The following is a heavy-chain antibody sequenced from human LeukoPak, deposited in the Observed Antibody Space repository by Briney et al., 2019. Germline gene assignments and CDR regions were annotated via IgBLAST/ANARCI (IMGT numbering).Heavy chain of an antibody. J-gene: IGHJ4*02. CDR2: IWYDGSNK. CDR3: AKDSRVYWYYYDSSGHFDY. Sequence: PGGSLRLSCAASGFTFSSYSMNWVRQAPGKGLEWVAVIWYDGSNKYYADSVKGRFTISRDNSKNTLYLQMNSLRAEDTAVYYCAKDSRVYWYYYDSSGHFDYWGQGTLVTVSS. CDR1: GFTFSSYS. D-gene: IGHD3-22*01. V-gene: IGHV3-33*06.